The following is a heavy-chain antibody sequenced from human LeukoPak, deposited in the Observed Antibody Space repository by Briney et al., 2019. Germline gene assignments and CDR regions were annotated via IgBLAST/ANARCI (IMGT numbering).Heavy chain of an antibody. V-gene: IGHV1-18*01. J-gene: IGHJ4*02. D-gene: IGHD5-12*01. CDR3: ARDHSGYDYTDGRGY. CDR2: ISAYNGNT. CDR1: GYTFTSYG. Sequence: ASVKVSCKASGYTFTSYGISWVRQAPGQGLEWMGWISAYNGNTNYAQKLQGRVTMTTDTSTSTAYMELRSLRSDDTAVYYCARDHSGYDYTDGRGYWGQGTLVTVSS.